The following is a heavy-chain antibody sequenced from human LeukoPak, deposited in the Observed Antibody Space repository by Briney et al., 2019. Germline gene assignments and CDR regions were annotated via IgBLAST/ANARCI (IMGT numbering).Heavy chain of an antibody. V-gene: IGHV3-53*01. D-gene: IGHD6-13*01. CDR1: GFTVSNNY. CDR3: VQTSSSFWFSDKSDY. CDR2: IYNGGNI. Sequence: GGSLRLSCAASGFTVSNNYMSWVRQAPGKGLEWVSIIYNGGNIVYADSVKGRFTISSDDSENTLYLQMINLRGEDTAIYYCVQTSSSFWFSDKSDYWGQGALVTVSS. J-gene: IGHJ4*02.